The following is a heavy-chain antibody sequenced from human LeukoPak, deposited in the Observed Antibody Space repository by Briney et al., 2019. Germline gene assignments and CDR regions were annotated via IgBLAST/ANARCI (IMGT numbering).Heavy chain of an antibody. CDR1: GGSFSGYY. Sequence: SETLSLTCAVYGGSFSGYYWSWIRQPPGKGLEWIGEINHSGSTNYNPSLKSRVTISVDTSKNQFSLRLGSVTAADTAVYYCARGLADSSGAQKGYFDLWGRGTLVTVSS. J-gene: IGHJ2*01. V-gene: IGHV4-34*01. CDR3: ARGLADSSGAQKGYFDL. CDR2: INHSGST. D-gene: IGHD3-22*01.